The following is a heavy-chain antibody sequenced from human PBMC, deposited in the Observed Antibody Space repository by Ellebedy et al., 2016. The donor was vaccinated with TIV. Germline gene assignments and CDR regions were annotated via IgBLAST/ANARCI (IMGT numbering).Heavy chain of an antibody. CDR3: ARAGRDVVVVAATRSWYFDL. J-gene: IGHJ2*01. V-gene: IGHV4-61*01. D-gene: IGHD2-15*01. Sequence: MPSETLSLTCTVSGGSVSSGSYYWSWIRQPPGKGLEWIGYIYYSGSTNYNPSLKSRVTISVDTSKNQFSLKLSSVTAADTAVYYCARAGRDVVVVAATRSWYFDLWGRGTLVTVSS. CDR1: GGSVSSGSYY. CDR2: IYYSGST.